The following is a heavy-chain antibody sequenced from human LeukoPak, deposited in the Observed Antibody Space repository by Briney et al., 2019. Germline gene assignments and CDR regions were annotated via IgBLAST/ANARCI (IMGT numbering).Heavy chain of an antibody. CDR2: ITDSGGDT. D-gene: IGHD6-19*01. CDR3: AREPLTIAVAGYWYFDL. J-gene: IGHJ2*01. V-gene: IGHV3-23*01. CDR1: GFTFSNYA. Sequence: SGGSLRLSCAASGFTFSNYAMSWVRQAPGKGLEWFSAITDSGGDTYYADSVKGRFTISRDNSKNTLDLQMSSLRAEDTAVYYCAREPLTIAVAGYWYFDLWGRGTLVTVSS.